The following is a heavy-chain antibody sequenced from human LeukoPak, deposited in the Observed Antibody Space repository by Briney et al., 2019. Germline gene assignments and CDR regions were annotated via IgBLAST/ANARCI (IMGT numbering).Heavy chain of an antibody. CDR3: TTPHYYGSGSYD. V-gene: IGHV3-11*01. D-gene: IGHD3-10*01. J-gene: IGHJ4*02. CDR1: GFTFSDYY. CDR2: ITNRGDTV. Sequence: GGSLRLSCAASGFTFSDYYMTWVRQAPGKGLEWLSYITNRGDTVFYADSVKGRFTISRDNSKNTLYLQMNSLRAEDTAVYYCTTPHYYGSGSYDWSQGTLVTVSS.